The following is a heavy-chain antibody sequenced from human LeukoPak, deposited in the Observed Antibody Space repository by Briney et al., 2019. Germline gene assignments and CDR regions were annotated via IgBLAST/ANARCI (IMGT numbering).Heavy chain of an antibody. CDR1: GGSFSGYY. D-gene: IGHD5-12*01. CDR2: INHSGST. J-gene: IGHJ4*02. V-gene: IGHV4-34*01. Sequence: EPSETLSLTCAVYGGSFSGYYWSWIRQPPGKGLEWIGEINHSGSTNYNPSLKSRVTISVDTSNNQFSLKLSSVTAADTAVYYCAREDSGYHYWGQGTLVTVSS. CDR3: AREDSGYHY.